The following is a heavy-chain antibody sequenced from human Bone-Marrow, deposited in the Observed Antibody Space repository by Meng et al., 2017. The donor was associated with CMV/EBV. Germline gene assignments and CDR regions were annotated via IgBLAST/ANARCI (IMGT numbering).Heavy chain of an antibody. Sequence: ASVKVSCKASGYTFTSYGISWVRQAPGQGLEWMGWISAYNGNTNYAQKLQGRLTISRDNAKNSLYLQMNSLRAEDTAVYYCARVGSAFDRPKDYFDFWGQGALVTVSS. CDR2: ISAYNGNT. J-gene: IGHJ4*02. CDR1: GYTFTSYG. CDR3: ARVGSAFDRPKDYFDF. D-gene: IGHD5-12*01. V-gene: IGHV1-18*01.